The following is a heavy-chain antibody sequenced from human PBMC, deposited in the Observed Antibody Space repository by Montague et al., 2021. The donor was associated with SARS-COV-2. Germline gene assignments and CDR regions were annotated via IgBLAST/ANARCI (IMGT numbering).Heavy chain of an antibody. D-gene: IGHD5-12*01. CDR1: GGSISSYY. CDR2: IYYSGST. CDR3: ARDGADYSFAYYHEMDV. J-gene: IGHJ6*02. V-gene: IGHV4-59*13. Sequence: SETLSLTCTVSGGSISSYYWSWIRQPPGKGLEWIGYIYYSGSTNYNPSLKSRVTISVDTSKNQFSLKLSSVTAADTAVYYCARDGADYSFAYYHEMDVWGQGIAVTVSS.